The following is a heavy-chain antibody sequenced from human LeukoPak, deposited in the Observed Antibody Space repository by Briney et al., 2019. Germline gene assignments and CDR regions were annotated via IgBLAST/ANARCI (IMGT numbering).Heavy chain of an antibody. CDR3: AKDPAGGYDSSGYPDY. D-gene: IGHD3-22*01. CDR2: IRSKTYGGTT. CDR1: GFTFGDYP. Sequence: PGRSLRLSCAASGFTFGDYPMSWVRQAPGKGLEWVGFIRSKTYGGTTEYAASVKGRFTISRDDSKSIAYLQMNSLRAEDTAVYYCAKDPAGGYDSSGYPDYWGQGTLVTVSS. J-gene: IGHJ4*02. V-gene: IGHV3-49*04.